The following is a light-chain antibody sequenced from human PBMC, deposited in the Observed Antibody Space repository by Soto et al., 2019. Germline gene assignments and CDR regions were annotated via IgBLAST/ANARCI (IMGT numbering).Light chain of an antibody. CDR2: AAS. V-gene: IGKV1-12*01. J-gene: IGKJ2*01. CDR3: QQASSLPHT. Sequence: DIQMTQSPSSVSASVGDRVTITCRSSQDISIWLAWYQQKPGQVPKLLIYAASSLQSGVPSRFSGSGSGTDFTLTISSLQAEDFATYYCQQASSLPHTFGQGTKLEIK. CDR1: QDISIW.